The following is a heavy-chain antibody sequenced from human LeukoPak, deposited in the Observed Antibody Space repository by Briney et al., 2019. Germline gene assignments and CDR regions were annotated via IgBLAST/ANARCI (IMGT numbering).Heavy chain of an antibody. CDR1: GFTFSSYG. CDR2: IWYDGSNK. Sequence: PGGSLRLSCAASGFTFSSYGMHWVRQAPGKGLEWVAVIWYDGSNKYYADSVKGRFTISRDNSKNTLYLQMNSLRAEDTAVYYCAKDYSSGYDILTGYYYYYYGMDVWGQGTTVTVSS. CDR3: AKDYSSGYDILTGYYYYYYGMDV. V-gene: IGHV3-30*02. D-gene: IGHD3-9*01. J-gene: IGHJ6*02.